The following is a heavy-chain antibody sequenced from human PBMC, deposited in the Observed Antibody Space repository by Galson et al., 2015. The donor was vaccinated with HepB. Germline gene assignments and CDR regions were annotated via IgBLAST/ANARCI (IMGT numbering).Heavy chain of an antibody. D-gene: IGHD6-19*01. Sequence: SLRLSCAASGFTFSSYAMSWVRQAPGKGLEWVSAISGSGGSTYYADSVKGRFTISRDNSKNTLYLQMNSLRAEDTAVYYCAKDLAELAVAGTDAFDIWGQGTMVTVSS. V-gene: IGHV3-23*01. J-gene: IGHJ3*02. CDR1: GFTFSSYA. CDR2: ISGSGGST. CDR3: AKDLAELAVAGTDAFDI.